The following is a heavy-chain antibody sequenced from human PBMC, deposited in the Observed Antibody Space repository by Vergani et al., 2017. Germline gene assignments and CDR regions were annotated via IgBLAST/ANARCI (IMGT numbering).Heavy chain of an antibody. CDR3: ARVHSSGWYIFDY. CDR1: GYTFTSYD. CDR2: MNHNSGNT. J-gene: IGHJ4*02. Sequence: QVQLVQSGAEVKQPGASVKVSCKASGYTFTSYDINWVRQATGQGLEWMGWMNHNSGNTCYAQKFQGRVTMTRNTSISTAYMELSSLRSEDTAVYYCARVHSSGWYIFDYWGQGTLVTASS. V-gene: IGHV1-8*01. D-gene: IGHD6-19*01.